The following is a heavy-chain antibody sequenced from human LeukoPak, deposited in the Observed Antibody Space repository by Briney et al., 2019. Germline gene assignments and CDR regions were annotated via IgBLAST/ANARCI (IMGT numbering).Heavy chain of an antibody. CDR2: IKQDGSEK. Sequence: QAGGSLRLSCAASGFTFSSYWMSWVRQAPGKGLEWVANIKQDGSEKYYVDSVKGRFTISRDNAKNSLYLQMNSLRAEDTAVYYCASSATYYDILTGYLYWGQGTLVTVSS. V-gene: IGHV3-7*01. J-gene: IGHJ4*02. CDR1: GFTFSSYW. CDR3: ASSATYYDILTGYLY. D-gene: IGHD3-9*01.